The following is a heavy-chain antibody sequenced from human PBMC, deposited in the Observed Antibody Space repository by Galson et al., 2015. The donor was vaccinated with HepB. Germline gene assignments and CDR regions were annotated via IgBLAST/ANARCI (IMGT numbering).Heavy chain of an antibody. CDR2: IYYSGST. Sequence: TLSLTCTVSGGSISSYYWSWIRQPPGKGLEWIGYIYYSGSTNYNPSLKSRVTISVDTSKNQFSLKLSSATAADTAVYYCAAVVGQGYFDYWGQGTLVTVSS. J-gene: IGHJ4*02. CDR1: GGSISSYY. D-gene: IGHD3-16*02. V-gene: IGHV4-59*01. CDR3: AAVVGQGYFDY.